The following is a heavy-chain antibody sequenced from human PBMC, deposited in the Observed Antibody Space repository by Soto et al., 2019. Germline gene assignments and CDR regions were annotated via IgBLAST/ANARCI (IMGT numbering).Heavy chain of an antibody. Sequence: GESLKISCNGSGYSFTSYWIGWVRQMPGKGLEWMGRIDPSDSYTNYSPSFQGHVTISADKSISTAYLQWSSLKASDTAMYYCARHGKGYSGYVYFDYWGQGTLVTVSS. V-gene: IGHV5-10-1*01. CDR1: GYSFTSYW. J-gene: IGHJ4*02. D-gene: IGHD5-12*01. CDR3: ARHGKGYSGYVYFDY. CDR2: IDPSDSYT.